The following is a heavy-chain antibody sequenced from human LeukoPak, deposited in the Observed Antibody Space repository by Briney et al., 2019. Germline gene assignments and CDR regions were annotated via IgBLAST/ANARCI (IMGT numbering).Heavy chain of an antibody. V-gene: IGHV3-30*02. J-gene: IGHJ3*02. CDR3: ANPQRWSDAFDI. CDR2: IRYDGSNK. D-gene: IGHD4-23*01. Sequence: PGGSVRLSCAASGFTFSSYGMHWVRQAPGKGLEWVAFIRYDGSNKYYADSVKGRFTISRDNSKNTLYLQMNSLRAEDTAVYYCANPQRWSDAFDIWGQGTMVTVSS. CDR1: GFTFSSYG.